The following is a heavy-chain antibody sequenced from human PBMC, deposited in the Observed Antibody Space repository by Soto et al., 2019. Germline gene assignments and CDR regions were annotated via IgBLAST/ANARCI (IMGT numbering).Heavy chain of an antibody. D-gene: IGHD4-4*01. Sequence: SSETLSLTCTVSGGSLGSYYWSWIRQPPGKGLEWIGYVFYTVRANYNAFLKSRVSISLDTSNYQFSLTLSSVTAADTAVYYCARDGDGRMTTNPYYYNGMDFWRPGTTVTVSS. J-gene: IGHJ6*02. CDR2: VFYTVRA. V-gene: IGHV4-59*01. CDR3: ARDGDGRMTTNPYYYNGMDF. CDR1: GGSLGSYY.